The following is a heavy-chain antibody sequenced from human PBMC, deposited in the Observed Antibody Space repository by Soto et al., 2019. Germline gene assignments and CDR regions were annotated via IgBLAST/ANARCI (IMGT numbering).Heavy chain of an antibody. J-gene: IGHJ4*02. Sequence: GGSLRLSCAASGFTFSSYAMSWVRQAPGKGLEWVSGISGSGASTYYTDSVKGRFTISRDNSKNTLFVQMNSLRDEDTAVYYCAKDRVSSDYGRLFDYWGQGTLVTVSS. CDR1: GFTFSSYA. V-gene: IGHV3-23*01. CDR2: ISGSGAST. D-gene: IGHD4-17*01. CDR3: AKDRVSSDYGRLFDY.